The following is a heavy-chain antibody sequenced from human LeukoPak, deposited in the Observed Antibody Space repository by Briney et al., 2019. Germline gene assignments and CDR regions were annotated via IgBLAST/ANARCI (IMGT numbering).Heavy chain of an antibody. V-gene: IGHV3-30*04. CDR2: ISYDGSNK. CDR1: GFTFSSYA. J-gene: IGHJ3*02. CDR3: ARDFRAYCGGDCYSGDAFDI. D-gene: IGHD2-21*02. Sequence: GGSLRLSCAASGFTFSSYAMHWVRQAPGKGLEWVAVISYDGSNKYYADSVKGRFTISRDNSKNTLYLQMNSLRAEDTAVYYCARDFRAYCGGDCYSGDAFDIWGQGTMVTVSS.